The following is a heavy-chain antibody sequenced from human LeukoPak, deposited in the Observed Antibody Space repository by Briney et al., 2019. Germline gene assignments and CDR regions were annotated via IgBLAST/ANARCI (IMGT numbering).Heavy chain of an antibody. CDR3: ARWFYYGSGSYFHYFDY. CDR1: GGSISSSSYY. J-gene: IGHJ4*02. CDR2: IYYSGST. V-gene: IGHV4-39*01. Sequence: SETLPLTCTVSGGSISSSSYYWGWIRQPPGKGLEWIGSIYYSGSTYYNPSLKSRVTISVDTSKNQFSLKLSSVTAADTAVYYCARWFYYGSGSYFHYFDYWGQGTLVTVSS. D-gene: IGHD3-10*01.